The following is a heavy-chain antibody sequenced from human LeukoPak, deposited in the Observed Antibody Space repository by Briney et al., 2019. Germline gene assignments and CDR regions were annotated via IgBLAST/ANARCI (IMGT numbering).Heavy chain of an antibody. V-gene: IGHV3-30*18. CDR3: AKELGGAYYYYGMDV. D-gene: IGHD3-16*01. Sequence: GRSLRLSCAASGFTFSSYGMHWVRQAPGKGLEWVAVISYDGSNKYYADSVKGRFTISRDNSKNTLYLQMNSLRAEDAAVYYCAKELGGAYYYYGMDVWGQGTTVTVSS. CDR1: GFTFSSYG. J-gene: IGHJ6*02. CDR2: ISYDGSNK.